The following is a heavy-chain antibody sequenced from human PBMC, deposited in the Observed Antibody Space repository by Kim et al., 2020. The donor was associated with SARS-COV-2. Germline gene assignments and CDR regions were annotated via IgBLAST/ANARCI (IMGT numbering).Heavy chain of an antibody. CDR2: IYSGGST. D-gene: IGHD3-22*01. CDR1: GFTVSSNY. Sequence: GGSLRLSCAASGFTVSSNYMSWVRQAPGKGLEWVSVIYSGGSTYYADSVKGRFTISRHNSKNTLYLQMNSLRAEDTAVYYCARVLAPNYDSSGYYYGKTPYNWFDPWGQGTLVTVSS. V-gene: IGHV3-53*04. CDR3: ARVLAPNYDSSGYYYGKTPYNWFDP. J-gene: IGHJ5*02.